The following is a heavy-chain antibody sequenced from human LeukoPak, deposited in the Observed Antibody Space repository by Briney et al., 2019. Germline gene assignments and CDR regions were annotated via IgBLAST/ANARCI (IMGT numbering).Heavy chain of an antibody. Sequence: ASVKVSCKASGYTFTDYYLQWVRQAPGQGLEWMGRINPNNGDTDYAQKFQSRVTLTRDTSISTAYLELSSLGSDDTAVFYCARGVRFFHYGMDVWGTGTTVTVSS. V-gene: IGHV1-2*02. CDR1: GYTFTDYY. CDR2: INPNNGDT. CDR3: ARGVRFFHYGMDV. J-gene: IGHJ6*04. D-gene: IGHD3-3*01.